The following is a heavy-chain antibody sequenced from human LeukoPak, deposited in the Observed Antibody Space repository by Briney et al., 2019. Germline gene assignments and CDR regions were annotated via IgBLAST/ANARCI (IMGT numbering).Heavy chain of an antibody. CDR2: ISTGGGST. CDR1: GFTFSSNA. Sequence: PGGSLRLSCAASGFTFSSNAMSWVRQAPGKGLEWVSAISTGGGSTYYADSVKGRFTISRDNPNNTLYLQMNNLRAEDTAVYYCAKPRDSIVGTTTPTRLATLDIWGQATMVTVSS. V-gene: IGHV3-23*01. D-gene: IGHD1-26*01. J-gene: IGHJ3*02. CDR3: AKPRDSIVGTTTPTRLATLDI.